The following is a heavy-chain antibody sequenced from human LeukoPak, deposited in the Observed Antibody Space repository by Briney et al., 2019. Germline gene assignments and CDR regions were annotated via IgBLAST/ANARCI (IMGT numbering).Heavy chain of an antibody. CDR1: GYTFTVYY. V-gene: IGHV1-2*02. D-gene: IGHD2-2*02. CDR2: INTNSGGT. CDR3: AITPLPAAIRANWFDP. Sequence: ASVKVSFKASGYTFTVYYMHWVRQAPGQGLEWMGWINTNSGGTDYAQKFQGRVTMTRDTSISTAYMELSRLRSDDTAVYYCAITPLPAAIRANWFDPWGQGTLVTVSS. J-gene: IGHJ5*02.